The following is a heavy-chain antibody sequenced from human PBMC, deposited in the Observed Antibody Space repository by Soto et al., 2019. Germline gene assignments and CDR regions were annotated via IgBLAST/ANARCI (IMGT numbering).Heavy chain of an antibody. CDR3: AKNSGWFTD. CDR2: IDGTSTFS. D-gene: IGHD6-19*01. V-gene: IGHV3-23*05. J-gene: IGHJ4*02. Sequence: PGGSLRLSCVASGFTFSNNDMTWVRQAPGKGLEWVSTIDGTSTFSNYADSVEGRFTISRDNSRNTVYLQMNSLRADDTAVYYCAKNSGWFTDWGQGTLVTVSS. CDR1: GFTFSNND.